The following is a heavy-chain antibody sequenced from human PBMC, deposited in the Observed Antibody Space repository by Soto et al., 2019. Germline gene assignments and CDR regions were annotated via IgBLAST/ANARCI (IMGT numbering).Heavy chain of an antibody. D-gene: IGHD6-19*01. J-gene: IGHJ4*02. V-gene: IGHV4-38-2*01. CDR2: IYHSGST. Sequence: SETLSLTCAVSGYSISSGYYWGWIRQPPGKGLEWIGSIYHSGSTYYNPSLKSRVTISVDTSKNQFSLKLSSVTAADTAVYYCAGTGYSSGNFDYWGQGPLVTVSS. CDR3: AGTGYSSGNFDY. CDR1: GYSISSGYY.